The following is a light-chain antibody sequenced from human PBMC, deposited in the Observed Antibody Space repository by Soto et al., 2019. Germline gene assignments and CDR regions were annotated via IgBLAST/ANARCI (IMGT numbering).Light chain of an antibody. V-gene: IGLV1-40*01. CDR1: SSNIGAGYD. Sequence: QSVLTQPPSVSGAPGQRVTISCTGSSSNIGAGYDVHWYQQLPGTAPRLLIYSDNQRPSGVPDRFSASKSGASASLAISGLQSEDEADFYCAAWDDSLNGCVFGTGTKVTVL. CDR2: SDN. J-gene: IGLJ1*01. CDR3: AAWDDSLNGCV.